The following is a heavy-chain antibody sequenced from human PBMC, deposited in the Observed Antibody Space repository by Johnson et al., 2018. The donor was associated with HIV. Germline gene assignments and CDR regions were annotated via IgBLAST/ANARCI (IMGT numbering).Heavy chain of an antibody. D-gene: IGHD6-13*01. CDR2: ISSSGSTI. CDR3: AKDMGSSWYDPWDAFDI. Sequence: QEQLVESGGGLVKPGGSLRLSCAASGFTFSDYYMSWIRQAPGKGLEWVSYISSSGSTIYYADSVKGRFTISRDNAKNSLYLQMNSLRAEDTALYYCAKDMGSSWYDPWDAFDIWGQGTVVTVSS. CDR1: GFTFSDYY. V-gene: IGHV3-11*01. J-gene: IGHJ3*02.